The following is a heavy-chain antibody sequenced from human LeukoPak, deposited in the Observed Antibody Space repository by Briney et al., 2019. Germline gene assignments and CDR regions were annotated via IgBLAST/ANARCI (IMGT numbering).Heavy chain of an antibody. CDR3: TSRVTVTTLYYYYYYMDV. V-gene: IGHV3-73*01. J-gene: IGHJ6*03. Sequence: GGSLRLSCAASGFTFSGSAMHWVRQASGKGLEWVGRIRSKANSYATAYAASVKGRFTISRDDSKNTAHLQMNSLKTEDTAVYYCTSRVTVTTLYYYYYYMDVWGKGTTVTVSS. CDR1: GFTFSGSA. D-gene: IGHD4-11*01. CDR2: IRSKANSYAT.